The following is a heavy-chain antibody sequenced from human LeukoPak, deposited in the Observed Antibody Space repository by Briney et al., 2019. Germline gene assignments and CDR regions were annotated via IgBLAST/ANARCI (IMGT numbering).Heavy chain of an antibody. J-gene: IGHJ2*01. CDR2: ISSYNGNK. CDR1: GYTFTRYG. CDR3: SRHYFDR. Sequence: ASVPVSYKDSGYTFTRYGLSWVRQAPGQGREGMGWISSYNGNKNYAQKLQGRVTISKDKSTDPAFMELRSLRRDAPAGYYCSRHYFDRWGRGTLVTVSS. V-gene: IGHV1-18*01.